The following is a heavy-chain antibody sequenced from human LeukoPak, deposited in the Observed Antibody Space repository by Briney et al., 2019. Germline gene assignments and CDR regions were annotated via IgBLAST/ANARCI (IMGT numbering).Heavy chain of an antibody. CDR1: GFTFRTAW. Sequence: GGSLRLSCAASGFTFRTAWMSWVRQAPGKGLEWVGRIKSKTDGGTIDYAAPVKARFSVSRDDSKNTLYLQMNSLKTEDTAVYYCATEGYCSGGNCYSFDHWGQGTLVTVSS. J-gene: IGHJ4*02. CDR3: ATEGYCSGGNCYSFDH. CDR2: IKSKTDGGTI. D-gene: IGHD2-15*01. V-gene: IGHV3-15*01.